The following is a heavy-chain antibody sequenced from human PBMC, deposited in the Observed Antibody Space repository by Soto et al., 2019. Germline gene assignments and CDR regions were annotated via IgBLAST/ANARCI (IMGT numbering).Heavy chain of an antibody. D-gene: IGHD2-2*01. CDR1: GFTFSSYA. CDR3: AKDLHHQLLSNYYYYYGMDV. J-gene: IGHJ6*02. Sequence: PGGSLRLSCAASGFTFSSYAMSWVRQAPGKGLEWVSAISGSGGSTYYADSVKGRFTISRDNSKNTLYLQMNSLRAEDTAVYYCAKDLHHQLLSNYYYYYGMDVWGQGTTVTVSS. V-gene: IGHV3-23*01. CDR2: ISGSGGST.